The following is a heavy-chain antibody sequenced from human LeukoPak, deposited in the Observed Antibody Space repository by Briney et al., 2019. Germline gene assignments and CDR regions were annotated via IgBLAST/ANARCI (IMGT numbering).Heavy chain of an antibody. D-gene: IGHD6-6*01. Sequence: GGSLRLSCAASGFTFSSYGMHWVRQAPGKGLEWVAFIRYDGSNKYYADSVKGRFTISRDNSKNTLYLQMNSLRAEDTAVYYCAKGRQLESGFSDYWGQEPLVTVPS. CDR2: IRYDGSNK. CDR3: AKGRQLESGFSDY. J-gene: IGHJ4*02. CDR1: GFTFSSYG. V-gene: IGHV3-30*02.